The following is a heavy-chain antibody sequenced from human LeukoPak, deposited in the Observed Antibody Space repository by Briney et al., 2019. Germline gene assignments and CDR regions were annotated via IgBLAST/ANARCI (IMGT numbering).Heavy chain of an antibody. CDR3: ATELNSGSYYGY. CDR1: GFTFSSYS. D-gene: IGHD1-26*01. CDR2: ISSSSSYI. V-gene: IGHV3-21*01. Sequence: PGGSLRLPCAASGFTFSSYSMNWVRQAPGKGLEWVSSISSSSSYIYYADSVKGRFTISRDNAKNSLYLQMNSLRAEDTAVYYCATELNSGSYYGYWGQGTLVTVSS. J-gene: IGHJ4*02.